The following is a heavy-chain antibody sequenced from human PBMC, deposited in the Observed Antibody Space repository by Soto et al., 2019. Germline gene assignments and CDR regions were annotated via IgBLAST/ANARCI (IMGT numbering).Heavy chain of an antibody. D-gene: IGHD6-19*01. J-gene: IGHJ3*02. Sequence: QVQLQESGPGLVKPSETLSLTCTVSGGSISSYYWSWIRQPPGKGLEWIGYIYYSGSTNYNPSLKRRVTISLDTSTNQFSLKLSSVTAADTAVYYCARPGWRNAPYDAFDIWGQGTMVTVSS. V-gene: IGHV4-59*01. CDR1: GGSISSYY. CDR3: ARPGWRNAPYDAFDI. CDR2: IYYSGST.